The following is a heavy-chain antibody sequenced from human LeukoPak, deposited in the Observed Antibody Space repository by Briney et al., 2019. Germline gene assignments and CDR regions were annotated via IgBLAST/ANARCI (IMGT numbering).Heavy chain of an antibody. Sequence: PSETLSLTCAVSGYSISSGYYWGWIRQPPGKGLEWIGSIYHSGSTYYNPSLKSRVTISVDTSKNQFSLKLSSVTAADTAVYYCARQEYQEDSWFDPWGQGTLVTVSS. D-gene: IGHD2-2*01. V-gene: IGHV4-38-2*01. CDR2: IYHSGST. CDR3: ARQEYQEDSWFDP. J-gene: IGHJ5*02. CDR1: GYSISSGYY.